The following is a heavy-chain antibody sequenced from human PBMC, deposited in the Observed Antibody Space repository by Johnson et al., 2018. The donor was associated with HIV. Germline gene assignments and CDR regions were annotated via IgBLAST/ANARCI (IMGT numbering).Heavy chain of an antibody. J-gene: IGHJ3*02. V-gene: IGHV3-9*01. CDR2: ISWNSGSI. D-gene: IGHD4-23*01. Sequence: QLVESGGGVVRPGGSLRLSCAASGFKFDDYAMHWVRQAPGKGLEWVSGISWNSGSIGYADSVKGRFTISRDNAKNSLYLQMNSLRAEDTALYYCAKDMGYGGNPGAFDIWGQGTMVTVSS. CDR3: AKDMGYGGNPGAFDI. CDR1: GFKFDDYA.